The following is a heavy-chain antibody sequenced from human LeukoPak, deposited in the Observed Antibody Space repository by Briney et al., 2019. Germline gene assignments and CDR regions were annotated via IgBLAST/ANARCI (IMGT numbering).Heavy chain of an antibody. CDR2: IYYTGTT. CDR3: ARQQSSGLDP. J-gene: IGHJ5*02. CDR1: GGSISTSGYH. D-gene: IGHD6-19*01. V-gene: IGHV4-39*01. Sequence: PSPTLSLTCTVSGGSISTSGYHWAWLRQPPGKGLEWIGIIYYTGTTYYNPSLKSRVTISQDTSKNQFSLRLSSVTATDTALYYCARQQSSGLDPWGQGTLVTVSS.